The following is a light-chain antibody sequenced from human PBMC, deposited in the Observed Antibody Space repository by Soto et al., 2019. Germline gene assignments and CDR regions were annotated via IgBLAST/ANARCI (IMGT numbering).Light chain of an antibody. V-gene: IGLV2-18*02. Sequence: QSVLIQPPSVSGSPGQSVTISCTGTSSDVGSYDYVSWYQQHPGTVPKPMIYNVNTRPSGVPDRFSGSKSGNTASMTISGLQAEDEADYYCGSYRITTAVFGTGTKLTVL. CDR1: SSDVGSYDY. CDR2: NVN. CDR3: GSYRITTAV. J-gene: IGLJ1*01.